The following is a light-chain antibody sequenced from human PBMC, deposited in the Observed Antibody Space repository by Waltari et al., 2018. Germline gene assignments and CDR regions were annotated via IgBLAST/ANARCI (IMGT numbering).Light chain of an antibody. J-gene: IGKJ2*02. CDR3: QQSYFTPST. V-gene: IGKV1-39*01. CDR2: TAS. Sequence: DIQMTPSPSSLSASLGDSVTITCRASQSISTFLNWYQQKPGEAPKLLVYTASALQSGVPLRFSGSGSGTDFTLTISSLQPEDSATYFCQQSYFTPSTFGRGTKVEIK. CDR1: QSISTF.